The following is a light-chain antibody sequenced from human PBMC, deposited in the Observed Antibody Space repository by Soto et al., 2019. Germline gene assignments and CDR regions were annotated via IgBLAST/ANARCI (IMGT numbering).Light chain of an antibody. CDR3: QQYDNLPGGT. CDR1: QDISNY. J-gene: IGKJ3*01. Sequence: DLEMTQSPSSLSTSVGDRVTMTCQASQDISNYLNWYQQKPGKAPKLLIYDASNLETGVPSRFSGSGSRTDFTFTISSLQPEDIAAYYCQQYDNLPGGTFGPGTKVDIK. V-gene: IGKV1-33*01. CDR2: DAS.